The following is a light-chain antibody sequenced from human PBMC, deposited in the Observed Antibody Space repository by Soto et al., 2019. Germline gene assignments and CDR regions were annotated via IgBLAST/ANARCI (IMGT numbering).Light chain of an antibody. CDR2: NAY. Sequence: EIVLTQSPGTLSLSPGERATLSCRASQSVSSSYLAWYQQKPGQAPRLLIYNAYIRATGIPDRFSGSGSGTDFTLTISRLEPEDFAVYYCQQYGSPPGTFGQGTKVEIK. J-gene: IGKJ1*01. V-gene: IGKV3-20*01. CDR3: QQYGSPPGT. CDR1: QSVSSSY.